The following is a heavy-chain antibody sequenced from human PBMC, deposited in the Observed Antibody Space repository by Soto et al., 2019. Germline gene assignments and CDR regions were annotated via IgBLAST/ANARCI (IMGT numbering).Heavy chain of an antibody. V-gene: IGHV4-31*03. CDR3: ARAMGGLGADAFDI. J-gene: IGHJ3*02. D-gene: IGHD1-26*01. CDR1: CGSISSGGYY. Sequence: PSETLSLTCTVSCGSISSGGYYWSWIRQHPGKGLEWIGYIYYSGSTYYNPSLKSRVTISVDTSKNQFSLKLSSVTAADTAVYYCARAMGGLGADAFDIWGQGTMVTVSS. CDR2: IYYSGST.